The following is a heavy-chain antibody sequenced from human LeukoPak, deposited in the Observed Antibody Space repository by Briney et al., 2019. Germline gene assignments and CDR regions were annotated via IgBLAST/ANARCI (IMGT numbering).Heavy chain of an antibody. CDR3: ARGAQLTDY. D-gene: IGHD1-26*01. J-gene: IGHJ4*02. Sequence: GGSLRLSCAASGFTFYTYAMHWVRQAPGKGLEYVSGIGPDGGTTYYAKSVKGRFTISRDNSKNMVYLQMGSLTAGDMGVYYCARGAQLTDYWGQGTLVTVSS. V-gene: IGHV3-64*01. CDR2: IGPDGGTT. CDR1: GFTFYTYA.